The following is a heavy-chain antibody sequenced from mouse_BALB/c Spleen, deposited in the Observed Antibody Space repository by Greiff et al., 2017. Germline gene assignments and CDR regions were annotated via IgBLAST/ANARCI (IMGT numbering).Heavy chain of an antibody. D-gene: IGHD2-4*01. Sequence: QVQLQQSGAELVRPGTSVKVSCKASGYAFTNYLIEWVKQRPGQGLEWIGVINPGSGGTNYNEKLKGKATLTADKSSSTAYMQLSSLTSDDSAVYFCAREGYDYALCYWGQGTTLTVSS. CDR1: GYAFTNYL. V-gene: IGHV1-54*01. CDR2: INPGSGGT. CDR3: AREGYDYALCY. J-gene: IGHJ2*01.